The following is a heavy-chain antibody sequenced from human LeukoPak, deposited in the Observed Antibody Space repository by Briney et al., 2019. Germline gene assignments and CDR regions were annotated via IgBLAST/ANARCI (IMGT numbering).Heavy chain of an antibody. CDR2: IYYSGST. J-gene: IGHJ4*02. CDR1: DDSITIYY. CDR3: ARVTGYRIEDYFDY. V-gene: IGHV4-59*01. D-gene: IGHD6-13*01. Sequence: SETLSLTCTVSDDSITIYYWSWIRQPPGKGLEWIGYIYYSGSTNYNPSLKSRVTISVETSKNEFSLKLRSVTAADTAVYYCARVTGYRIEDYFDYWGQGTLVTVSS.